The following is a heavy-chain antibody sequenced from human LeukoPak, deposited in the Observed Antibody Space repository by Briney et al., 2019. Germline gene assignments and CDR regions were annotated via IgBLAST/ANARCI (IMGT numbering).Heavy chain of an antibody. CDR1: GFTFSSYW. CDR2: IKQDGSEK. V-gene: IGHV3-7*01. D-gene: IGHD3-22*01. CDR3: ARVLVVVRPTGAFDI. Sequence: PGGSLRLSCAASGFTFSSYWMSWVRQAPGKGLEWVANIKQDGSEKYYVDSVKGRFTISRDNAKNSLYLQMNSLRAEDTAVYYCARVLVVVRPTGAFDIWGQGTMVTVSS. J-gene: IGHJ3*02.